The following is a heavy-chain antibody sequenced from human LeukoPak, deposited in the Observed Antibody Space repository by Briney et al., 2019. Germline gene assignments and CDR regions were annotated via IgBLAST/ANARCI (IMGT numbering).Heavy chain of an antibody. CDR3: ARRSGYSSPFDY. CDR1: GGSISSYY. CDR2: IYYSGST. D-gene: IGHD5-18*01. V-gene: IGHV4-59*01. Sequence: SETLSLTCTVSGGSISSYYWSWIRQPPGKGLEWIGYIYYSGSTNYNPSLKSRVTISVDTSKNQFSLKLSSVTAADTALYYCARRSGYSSPFDYWGQGTLVTVSS. J-gene: IGHJ4*02.